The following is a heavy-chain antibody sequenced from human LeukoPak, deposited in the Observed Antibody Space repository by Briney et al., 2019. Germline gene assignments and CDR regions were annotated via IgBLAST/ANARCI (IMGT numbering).Heavy chain of an antibody. D-gene: IGHD6-13*01. J-gene: IGHJ4*01. V-gene: IGHV3-23*01. CDR1: GFTFNTYA. CDR2: ISGSGDTT. Sequence: PGGSLRLSCAASGFTFNTYAMAWVRQAPGKGLEWVSDISGSGDTTYYADSVKGRFTITRDNTKNPLNFQMNSLRVEDTAIYYCANGPPDSSTWYKRTEGWGQGTLVTVSS. CDR3: ANGPPDSSTWYKRTEG.